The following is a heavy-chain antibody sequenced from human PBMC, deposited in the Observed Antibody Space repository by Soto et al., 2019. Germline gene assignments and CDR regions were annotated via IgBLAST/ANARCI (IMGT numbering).Heavy chain of an antibody. V-gene: IGHV1-24*01. CDR3: ATDPLLDSSVNWFDP. Sequence: ASVKVSFKVSGYTLTELSMHWLRQAPGKGLEWMGGFDPEDGETIYAQKFQGRVTMTEDTSTDTAYMELSSLRSEDTAVYYCATDPLLDSSVNWFDPWGQGTLVTVSS. CDR2: FDPEDGET. J-gene: IGHJ5*02. D-gene: IGHD6-25*01. CDR1: GYTLTELS.